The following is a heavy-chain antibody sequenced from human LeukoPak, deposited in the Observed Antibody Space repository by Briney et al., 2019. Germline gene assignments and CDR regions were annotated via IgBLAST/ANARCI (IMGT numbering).Heavy chain of an antibody. V-gene: IGHV4-34*01. Sequence: SETLSLTCTVSGGSISSYYWSWIRQPPGKGLEWIGEINHSGSTNYNPSLKSRVTISVDTSKNQFSLKLSSVTAADTAVYYCARTRAYYDILTGYYNAGLNDYWGQGTLVTVSS. CDR1: GGSISSYY. CDR3: ARTRAYYDILTGYYNAGLNDY. D-gene: IGHD3-9*01. CDR2: INHSGST. J-gene: IGHJ4*02.